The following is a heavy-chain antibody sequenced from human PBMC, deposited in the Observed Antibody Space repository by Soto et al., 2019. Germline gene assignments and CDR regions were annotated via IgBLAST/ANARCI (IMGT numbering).Heavy chain of an antibody. CDR2: IYYSGAT. Sequence: QVQLQESGPGLVKPSETLSLTCSVSGGSVSSATYYWSWIRRPPGKELEGVGYIYYSGATNHNPALTSRVSISLDTARNHVSLKLSFVSAEDTAVYYCARVSPMAVAGGAWYSGMEVWGLGTTVTVSS. D-gene: IGHD6-13*01. CDR1: GGSVSSATYY. CDR3: ARVSPMAVAGGAWYSGMEV. V-gene: IGHV4-61*03. J-gene: IGHJ6*02.